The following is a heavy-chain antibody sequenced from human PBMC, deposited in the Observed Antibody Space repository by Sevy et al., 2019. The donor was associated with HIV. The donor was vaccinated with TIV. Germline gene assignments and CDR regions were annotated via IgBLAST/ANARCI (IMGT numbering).Heavy chain of an antibody. V-gene: IGHV3-49*03. CDR2: IRTTVNGGTA. J-gene: IGHJ3*02. CDR3: TRDERDLDAFDI. Sequence: GGSLRLSCATSGFTFYNYAMSWFRQAPGKGLEWIGFIRTTVNGGTAEYAASVEGRFTISRYDSSSIAYLQMNNLKTEDTAVYYCTRDERDLDAFDIWGQGTMVTVSS. CDR1: GFTFYNYA.